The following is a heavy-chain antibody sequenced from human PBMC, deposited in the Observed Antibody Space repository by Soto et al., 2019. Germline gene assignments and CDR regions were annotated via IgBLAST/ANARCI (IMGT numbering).Heavy chain of an antibody. Sequence: QVQLVESGGGVVQPGRSLRLSCAASGFTFSSYGMHWVRQAPGKGLEWVAVIWYDGSNKYYADSVKGRFTISRDNSKNTLYLQMNSLRAEDTAVYYCAREGFGADYGMDVWGQGTTVTVSS. CDR2: IWYDGSNK. CDR1: GFTFSSYG. CDR3: AREGFGADYGMDV. V-gene: IGHV3-33*01. J-gene: IGHJ6*02. D-gene: IGHD1-26*01.